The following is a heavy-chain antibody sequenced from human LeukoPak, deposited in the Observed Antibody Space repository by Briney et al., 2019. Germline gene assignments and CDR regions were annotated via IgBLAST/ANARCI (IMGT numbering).Heavy chain of an antibody. CDR1: GFTFNSYG. CDR3: AKAYSSSWYGSGRFDY. Sequence: PGGSLRLSCAASGFTFNSYGIPWVRQAPGKGLEWVAFIWYDGSNKYYADSVKGRFTISRGNSKNTLYLQMNSLRAEDTALYYCAKAYSSSWYGSGRFDYWGQGTLVTVSS. V-gene: IGHV3-30*02. D-gene: IGHD6-13*01. J-gene: IGHJ4*02. CDR2: IWYDGSNK.